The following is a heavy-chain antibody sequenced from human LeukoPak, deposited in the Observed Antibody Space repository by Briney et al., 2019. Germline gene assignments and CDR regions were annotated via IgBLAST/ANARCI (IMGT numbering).Heavy chain of an antibody. Sequence: TSETLSLTCSVSGGSISSSSLFWGWIRQPPGKGPDWIGSIHYSGTTYYNPSLRSRVTISIDTSRNQFSLKLDSVTAADTAVYYCAVSYGSGTYFDPWGQGTLVTVSS. V-gene: IGHV4-39*01. D-gene: IGHD3-10*01. CDR2: IHYSGTT. CDR3: AVSYGSGTYFDP. CDR1: GGSISSSSLF. J-gene: IGHJ5*02.